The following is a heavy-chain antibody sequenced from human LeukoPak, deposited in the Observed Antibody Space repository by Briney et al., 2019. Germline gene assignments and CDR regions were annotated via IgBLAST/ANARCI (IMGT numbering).Heavy chain of an antibody. CDR2: ISGSGGST. Sequence: GGSLRLSCAASAFTFRSHAMSWVRQAPGKGLEWVSTISGSGGSTYYADSVKGRFTISRDNSKNTLYLQMNSLRAEDTAVYYCAKGDFYDSTDLDYWGQGTLVTVSS. CDR3: AKGDFYDSTDLDY. CDR1: AFTFRSHA. J-gene: IGHJ4*02. D-gene: IGHD3-22*01. V-gene: IGHV3-23*01.